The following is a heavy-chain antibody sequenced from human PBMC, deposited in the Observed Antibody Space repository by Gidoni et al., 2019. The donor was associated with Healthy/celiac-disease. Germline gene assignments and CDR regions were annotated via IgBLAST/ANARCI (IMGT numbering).Heavy chain of an antibody. Sequence: VQLVESGGGLVQPGRSLRLSCEASGLPFDDYAMPWARHAPGRGLEWVAGISWNSGSIGYADAVKGRFTISRDNAKNTLYLQMNSLRAEDTAVYYCAKGASGYYDSSGPYFDYWGQGTLVTVSS. V-gene: IGHV3-9*01. CDR2: ISWNSGSI. J-gene: IGHJ4*02. CDR1: GLPFDDYA. CDR3: AKGASGYYDSSGPYFDY. D-gene: IGHD3-22*01.